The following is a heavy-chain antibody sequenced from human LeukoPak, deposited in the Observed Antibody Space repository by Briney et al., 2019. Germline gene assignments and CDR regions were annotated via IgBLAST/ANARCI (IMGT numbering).Heavy chain of an antibody. Sequence: GGSLRLSCAASGFTFSSYAMHWVRQAPGKGLEWVAVVSYDGSNKYYADSVKGRFTISRDNSKNTLYLQMNSLRAEDTAVYYCARGHDYGNYWGQGTLVTVSS. CDR3: ARGHDYGNY. CDR2: VSYDGSNK. V-gene: IGHV3-30-3*01. D-gene: IGHD4-17*01. CDR1: GFTFSSYA. J-gene: IGHJ4*02.